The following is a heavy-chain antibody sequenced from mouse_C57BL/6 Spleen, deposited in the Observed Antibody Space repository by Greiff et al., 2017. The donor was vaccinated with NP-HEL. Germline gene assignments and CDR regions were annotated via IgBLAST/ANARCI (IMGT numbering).Heavy chain of an antibody. Sequence: EVQGVESGGGLVKPGGSLKLSCAASGFTFSSYAMSWVRQTPEKRLEWVATISDGGSYTYYPDNVKGRFTISRDNAKNNLYLQMSHLKSEDTAMYYCARDREVSYFDYWGQGTTLTVSS. D-gene: IGHD2-5*01. CDR3: ARDREVSYFDY. V-gene: IGHV5-4*01. CDR2: ISDGGSYT. J-gene: IGHJ2*01. CDR1: GFTFSSYA.